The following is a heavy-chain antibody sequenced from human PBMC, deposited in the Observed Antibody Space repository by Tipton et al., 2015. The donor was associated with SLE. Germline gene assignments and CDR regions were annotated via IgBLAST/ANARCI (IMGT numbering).Heavy chain of an antibody. D-gene: IGHD3-22*01. CDR1: GGSFSGYY. CDR2: INHSGIT. V-gene: IGHV4-34*01. Sequence: LRLSCAVYGGSFSGYYWSWIRQPPGKGLEWIGEINHSGITNYNPSLKSRVTISVDTSKNQFSLKLSSVTAADTAVYYCARDGSGYYHFDYWGRGAQVTVSS. CDR3: ARDGSGYYHFDY. J-gene: IGHJ4*02.